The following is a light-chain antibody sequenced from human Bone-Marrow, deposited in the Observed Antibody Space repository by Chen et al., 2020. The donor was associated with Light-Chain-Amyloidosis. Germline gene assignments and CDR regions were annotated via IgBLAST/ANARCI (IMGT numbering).Light chain of an antibody. CDR2: GSA. CDR1: QTISSNY. CDR3: QQYGTSPLT. V-gene: IGKV3-20*01. Sequence: EIVLTQAPGTLSLSPGEGANLSCRASQTISSNYLTWYQQKFGQAPRLLIYGSASRATGIPDRFTGSGSGTDFTLTNNRLEPEDFAMYYCQQYGTSPLTLGGGTKVEIK. J-gene: IGKJ4*01.